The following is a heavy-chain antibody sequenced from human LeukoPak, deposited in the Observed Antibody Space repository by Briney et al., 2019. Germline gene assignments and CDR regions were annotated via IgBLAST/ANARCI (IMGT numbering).Heavy chain of an antibody. CDR2: ISGNGGST. Sequence: GGSLRLSCAASGFTFSSYAMSWVRQAPGKGLEWVSGISGNGGSTCYADSVRGRFTISRDISKNTLYLQMNSLRVEDTAIYYCAKSSYYDASGYYREYYFDSWGQGTLVTVSS. CDR3: AKSSYYDASGYYREYYFDS. CDR1: GFTFSSYA. D-gene: IGHD3-22*01. V-gene: IGHV3-23*01. J-gene: IGHJ4*02.